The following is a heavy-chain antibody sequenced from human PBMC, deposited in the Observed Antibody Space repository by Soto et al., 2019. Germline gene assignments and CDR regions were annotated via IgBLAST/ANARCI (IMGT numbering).Heavy chain of an antibody. CDR1: GFPFSRYE. Sequence: GGSLRLSCSSSGFPFSRYEIHWVLQVPGRGLEWVALISHDGSNKYYVDSVKGRFIISRDNSKNTVYLQMNSLRTEDTALYDWSKDADFDTRTLNHWGQGTLVTVSS. D-gene: IGHD3-22*01. J-gene: IGHJ4*02. CDR2: ISHDGSNK. CDR3: SKDADFDTRTLNH. V-gene: IGHV3-30*18.